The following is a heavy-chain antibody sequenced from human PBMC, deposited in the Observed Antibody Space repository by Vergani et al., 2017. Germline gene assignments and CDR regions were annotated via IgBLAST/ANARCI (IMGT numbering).Heavy chain of an antibody. Sequence: QLQLQESGPGLVKPSETLSLTCTVSGGSISSSSYYWGWIRQPPGKGLEWIGSIYYSGSTYYNPSLKSRVTISVDTSKNQFSLKLSSVTAADTAVYYCARRDDFWSGYYIGAFDPWGQGTLVTVSS. V-gene: IGHV4-39*01. CDR2: IYYSGST. CDR3: ARRDDFWSGYYIGAFDP. D-gene: IGHD3-3*01. CDR1: GGSISSSSYY. J-gene: IGHJ5*02.